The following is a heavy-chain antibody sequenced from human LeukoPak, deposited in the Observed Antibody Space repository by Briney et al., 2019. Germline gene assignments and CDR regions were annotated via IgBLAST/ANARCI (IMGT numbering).Heavy chain of an antibody. CDR3: TRDPHYYHGNPHDF. Sequence: GGSLRLSCAASGFTFSSYAMSWFRQAPGKGLEWLSIIRSKDHGGTTEYAASVKGRFTISRDDSNSIAYLQMNSLIIEDTAVYFCTRDPHYYHGNPHDFWGQGTRVTVSS. J-gene: IGHJ4*02. CDR1: GFTFSSYA. D-gene: IGHD4-23*01. CDR2: IRSKDHGGTT. V-gene: IGHV3-49*03.